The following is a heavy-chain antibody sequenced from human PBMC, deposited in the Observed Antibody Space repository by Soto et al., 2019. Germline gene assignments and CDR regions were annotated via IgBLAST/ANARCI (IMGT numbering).Heavy chain of an antibody. J-gene: IGHJ4*02. V-gene: IGHV3-49*03. CDR2: IRSKAYGGTT. CDR3: TSCTYYYDSSGYLSHYFDY. CDR1: ECTCGDYG. Sequence: GGSNRVSSRAAECTCGDYGMSWFRQDPGMGPEWVGFIRSKAYGGTTEYAASVKGKFTISRDDTKSSADLQTNSQKTENTAVYYYTSCTYYYDSSGYLSHYFDYWGQGTLVTVSS. D-gene: IGHD3-22*01.